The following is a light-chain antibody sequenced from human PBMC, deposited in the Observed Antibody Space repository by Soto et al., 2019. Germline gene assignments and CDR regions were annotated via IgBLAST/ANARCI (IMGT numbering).Light chain of an antibody. CDR3: SSYTSSSTYV. V-gene: IGLV2-14*01. CDR1: SNDVGGYNY. CDR2: DVS. Sequence: QSALTQPASVSGSPGQSTTISCTGTSNDVGGYNYVSWYQQHPGKAPKLLIYDVSNRPSGVSDRFSGSKSGNTASLTISGLQPEDEADYYCSSYTSSSTYVFGTGTKVTVL. J-gene: IGLJ1*01.